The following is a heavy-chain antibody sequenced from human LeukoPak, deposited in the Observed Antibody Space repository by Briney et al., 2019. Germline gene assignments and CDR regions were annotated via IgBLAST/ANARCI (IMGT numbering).Heavy chain of an antibody. Sequence: ASVKVSCKASGGTXSSYAISWVRQAXGQGLEWMGGIIPIXGTANYAQKFQGRVTITADESTSTAYMELSSLRSEDTAVYYCARVVSVLRYFDWLSPHNWFDPWGQGTLVTVSS. J-gene: IGHJ5*02. CDR2: IIPIXGTA. CDR3: ARVVSVLRYFDWLSPHNWFDP. D-gene: IGHD3-9*01. V-gene: IGHV1-69*13. CDR1: GGTXSSYA.